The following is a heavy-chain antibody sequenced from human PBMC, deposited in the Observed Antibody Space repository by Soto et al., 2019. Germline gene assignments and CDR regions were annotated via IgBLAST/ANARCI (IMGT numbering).Heavy chain of an antibody. Sequence: EVQLVESGGDLVPPGGSLRLSCAASGFTFSTYWMHWVRQAPGKGLVWVSRINSDGSSTSYADSVKGRFTISRDNAKNTLYLQMNSLRAEDTAVYYCTTNYCGGGNCYGCFYPWGQGTLVTVSS. CDR2: INSDGSST. CDR3: TTNYCGGGNCYGCFYP. V-gene: IGHV3-74*01. D-gene: IGHD2-15*01. CDR1: GFTFSTYW. J-gene: IGHJ5*02.